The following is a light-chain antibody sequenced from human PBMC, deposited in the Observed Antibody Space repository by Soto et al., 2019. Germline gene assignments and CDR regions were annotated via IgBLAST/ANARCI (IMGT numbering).Light chain of an antibody. J-gene: IGKJ4*01. CDR1: QSVFYSSDNRNY. Sequence: DIVMTQSPDSLAVSLGERATINCKSSQSVFYSSDNRNYLAWYQQKSGQSPKLLIYWASSRESGVPDRFSGAGSGTDFTLTISSLQAEDVAVYYCQQYYNSPLTFGGGTKV. V-gene: IGKV4-1*01. CDR2: WAS. CDR3: QQYYNSPLT.